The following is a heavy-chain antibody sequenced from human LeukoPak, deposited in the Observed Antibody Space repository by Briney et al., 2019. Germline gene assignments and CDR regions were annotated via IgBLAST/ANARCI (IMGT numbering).Heavy chain of an antibody. J-gene: IGHJ6*02. CDR2: IYYSGST. CDR1: GGSISSGDYY. V-gene: IGHV4-61*08. Sequence: SETLSLTCTVSGGSISSGDYYWSWIRQPPGKGLEWIGYIYYSGSTNYNPSLKSRVTISVDTSKNQFSLKLSSVTAADTAVYYCARDGYYYGMDVWGQGTTVTVSS. CDR3: ARDGYYYGMDV.